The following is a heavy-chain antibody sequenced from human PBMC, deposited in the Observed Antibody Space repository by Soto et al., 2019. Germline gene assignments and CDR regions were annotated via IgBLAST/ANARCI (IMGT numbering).Heavy chain of an antibody. Sequence: ASVKVSCKASGYTFTSYGISWVRQAPGQELEWMGWISAYNGNTNYAQKLQGRVTMTTDTSTSTAYMELRSLRSDDTAVYYCARENCSSTSCYGNGSPGLYYYYYYGMDVWGQGTTVTVSS. V-gene: IGHV1-18*01. D-gene: IGHD2-2*01. CDR2: ISAYNGNT. CDR3: ARENCSSTSCYGNGSPGLYYYYYYGMDV. J-gene: IGHJ6*02. CDR1: GYTFTSYG.